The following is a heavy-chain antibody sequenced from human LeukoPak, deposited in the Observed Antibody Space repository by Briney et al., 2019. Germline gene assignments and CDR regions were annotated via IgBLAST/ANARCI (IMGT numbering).Heavy chain of an antibody. CDR3: ASGFRGQLGYFDY. D-gene: IGHD1-1*01. CDR2: IYYSGST. Sequence: SETLSLTCTVSGGSISSYYWSWIRQPPGKGLEWIGYIYYSGSTNYNPSLRSRVTISVDTSKNQFSLKLSSVTAADTAVYYCASGFRGQLGYFDYWGQGTLVTVSS. J-gene: IGHJ4*02. V-gene: IGHV4-59*01. CDR1: GGSISSYY.